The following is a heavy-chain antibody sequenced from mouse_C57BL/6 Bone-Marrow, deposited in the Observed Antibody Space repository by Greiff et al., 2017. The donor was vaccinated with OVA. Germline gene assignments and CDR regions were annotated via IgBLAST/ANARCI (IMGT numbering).Heavy chain of an antibody. D-gene: IGHD2-5*01. CDR3: ARWGSNYRCAY. J-gene: IGHJ3*01. V-gene: IGHV1-63*01. CDR2: IYPGGGYT. Sequence: QVQLQQSGAELVRPGTSVKMSCKASGYTFTNYWIGWAKQRPGHGLEWIGDIYPGGGYTNYNEKFKGKATLTADKSSSTAYMQFSSLTSEDSAIYYCARWGSNYRCAYWGQGTLVTVSA. CDR1: GYTFTNYW.